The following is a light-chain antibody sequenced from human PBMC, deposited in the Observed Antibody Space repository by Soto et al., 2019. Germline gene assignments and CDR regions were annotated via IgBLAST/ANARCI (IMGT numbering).Light chain of an antibody. CDR1: SSDVGGYNY. V-gene: IGLV2-14*01. Sequence: QSVLTQPASVSASPGQSITISCTGTSSDVGGYNYVSWYQQHPGKVPKLIIYGVTNRPSGVSNRFSGSKSGNTASLTISGLQAEDEADYYCSSYTTSPLSYVFGTGTRSPS. CDR2: GVT. J-gene: IGLJ1*01. CDR3: SSYTTSPLSYV.